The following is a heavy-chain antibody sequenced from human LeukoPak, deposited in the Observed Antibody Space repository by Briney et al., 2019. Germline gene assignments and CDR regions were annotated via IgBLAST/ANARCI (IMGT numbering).Heavy chain of an antibody. J-gene: IGHJ5*02. CDR1: GGSIISTTNY. Sequence: SETLSLTCSVSGGSIISTTNYWAWIRQPPGKGLEWIGEINHSGSTNYNPSLKSRVTISVDTSKNQFSLKLSSVTAADTAVYYCARRISKWPLNWFDPWGQGTLVTVSS. CDR3: ARRISKWPLNWFDP. CDR2: INHSGST. D-gene: IGHD2-15*01. V-gene: IGHV4-39*07.